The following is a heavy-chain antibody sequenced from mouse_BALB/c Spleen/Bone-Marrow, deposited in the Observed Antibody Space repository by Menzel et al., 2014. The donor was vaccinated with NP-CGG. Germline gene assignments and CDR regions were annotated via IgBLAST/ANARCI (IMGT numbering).Heavy chain of an antibody. J-gene: IGHJ4*01. Sequence: VQLQQSGPGLVAPSQNLSITCTVSGFSLTNYDVHWVRQPPGKGLEWLGLIWSGGNTNYNSALMSRLSISKDNSKSQVFLKMNSLQTDDTAIYFCARENYGSYYYAMDYWGQGTSVTVSS. CDR1: GFSLTNYD. V-gene: IGHV2-9*02. CDR2: IWSGGNT. D-gene: IGHD1-1*01. CDR3: ARENYGSYYYAMDY.